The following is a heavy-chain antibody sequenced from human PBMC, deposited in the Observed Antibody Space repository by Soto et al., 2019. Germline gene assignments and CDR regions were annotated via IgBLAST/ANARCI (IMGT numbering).Heavy chain of an antibody. CDR3: ARTNSSFGYYYYGMDV. V-gene: IGHV1-69*13. Sequence: VKVSCKASGGTFSSYAISWVRQAPGQGLEWMGGIIPIFGTANYAQKFQGRVTITADESTSTAYMELSSLRSEDTAVYYCARTNSSFGYYYYGMDVWGQGTTVTSP. CDR2: IIPIFGTA. J-gene: IGHJ6*02. CDR1: GGTFSSYA. D-gene: IGHD6-6*01.